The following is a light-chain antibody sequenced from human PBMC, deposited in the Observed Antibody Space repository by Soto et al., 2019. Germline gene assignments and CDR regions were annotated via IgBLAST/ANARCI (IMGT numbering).Light chain of an antibody. Sequence: ELVLTQSPGTLSLSPGERATLSCRASQSVSSSYLAWYQQKPGQAPSLLIYGASNRATGIPDRLSGRGSGTAFTLSISILEPEDVAVYFCQQYGRSPPFTFGQGTKVEIK. CDR3: QQYGRSPPFT. V-gene: IGKV3-20*01. CDR2: GAS. J-gene: IGKJ2*01. CDR1: QSVSSSY.